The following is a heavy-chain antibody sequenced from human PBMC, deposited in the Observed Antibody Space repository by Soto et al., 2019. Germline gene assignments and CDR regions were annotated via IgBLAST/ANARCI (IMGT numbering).Heavy chain of an antibody. J-gene: IGHJ6*03. Sequence: GASVKVSCKASGYTFTSYGIRWVRQAPGQRLEWMGWISAGNGNTNYAQKLQGRVTMTRDTSAGTAYMELSSLRSEDTAVYYCARAIAVAGYYYYYYMDVWGKGTTVTVSS. CDR3: ARAIAVAGYYYYYYMDV. V-gene: IGHV1-18*01. D-gene: IGHD6-19*01. CDR1: GYTFTSYG. CDR2: ISAGNGNT.